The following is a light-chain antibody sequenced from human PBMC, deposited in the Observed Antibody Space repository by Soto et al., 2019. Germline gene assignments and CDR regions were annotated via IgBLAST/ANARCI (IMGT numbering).Light chain of an antibody. Sequence: QSALTQPASVSGSPGQSITISCTGTSSDVGSHYLVSWYQQHPGKAPKLMIYEGSKRPSGVSNRFSGSKSGNTASLTISGLQAEDEADYYCCSYAGSRTYVFGTGTKVTVL. J-gene: IGLJ1*01. CDR3: CSYAGSRTYV. CDR2: EGS. CDR1: SSDVGSHYL. V-gene: IGLV2-23*01.